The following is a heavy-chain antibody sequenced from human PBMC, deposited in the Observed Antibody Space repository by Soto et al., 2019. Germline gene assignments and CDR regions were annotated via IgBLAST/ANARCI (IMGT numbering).Heavy chain of an antibody. CDR1: GYTFTSYY. D-gene: IGHD3-22*01. CDR3: AKYDSSGYYC. Sequence: ASVKVSCKASGYTFTSYYMHWVRQAPGQGLEWMGIINPSGGSTNYAQKFQGRVTMTADESTSTAYMELSSLRSEDTAVYYCAKYDSSGYYCWGQGTLVTVSS. CDR2: INPSGGST. V-gene: IGHV1-46*01. J-gene: IGHJ4*02.